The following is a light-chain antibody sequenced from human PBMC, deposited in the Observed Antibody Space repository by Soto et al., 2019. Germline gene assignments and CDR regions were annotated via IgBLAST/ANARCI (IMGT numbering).Light chain of an antibody. CDR2: GNS. J-gene: IGLJ3*02. Sequence: QSVLTQPPSVSGAPGQRVTISCTGSSSNIGAGYDVHWYPQLPGTAPKLLIYGNSNRPSGVPDRFSGSKSGTSASLAITRLRAEDEADYYCQSYDSSLSGGVFGGGTKLTVL. CDR3: QSYDSSLSGGV. CDR1: SSNIGAGYD. V-gene: IGLV1-40*01.